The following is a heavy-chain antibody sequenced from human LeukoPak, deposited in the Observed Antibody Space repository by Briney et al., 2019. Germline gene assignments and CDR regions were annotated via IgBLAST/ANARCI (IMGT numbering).Heavy chain of an antibody. V-gene: IGHV3-7*03. CDR3: AKDLRGTLSSRGPFEY. CDR1: GFTFSSYW. J-gene: IGHJ4*02. D-gene: IGHD1-1*01. Sequence: GGSLRLSCAASGFTFSSYWMSWVRQAPGKGLEWVANIKQDGSEKYYVDSVKGRFTISRDNAKNSLYLQMNSLRAEDTAVYYCAKDLRGTLSSRGPFEYWGQGTLVTVSS. CDR2: IKQDGSEK.